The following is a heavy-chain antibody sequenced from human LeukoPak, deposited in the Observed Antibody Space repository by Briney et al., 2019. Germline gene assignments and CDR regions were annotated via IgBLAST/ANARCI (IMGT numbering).Heavy chain of an antibody. CDR1: GASISSHF. V-gene: IGHV4-59*11. Sequence: SETLSLTCTVSGASISSHFWNWIRQPPGKGLEWIGYIHYTGGTKYNPSLRSRVSMSMDSSKNQFSLNLNSVTDADTAVYYCARGGDVLTSYYPYWYFDLWGRGTLVTVSS. CDR2: IHYTGGT. J-gene: IGHJ2*01. CDR3: ARGGDVLTSYYPYWYFDL. D-gene: IGHD3-9*01.